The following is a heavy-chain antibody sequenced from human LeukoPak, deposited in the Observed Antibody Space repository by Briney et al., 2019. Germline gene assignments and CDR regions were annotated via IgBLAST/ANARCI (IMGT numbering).Heavy chain of an antibody. CDR1: GFTFSSYA. V-gene: IGHV3-64*01. CDR2: ISSNGGST. J-gene: IGHJ4*02. D-gene: IGHD2-2*02. CDR3: AWSCSSTSCYSAY. Sequence: GGSLRLSCAASGFTFSSYAMHWVRQAPGKGLEYVSAISSNGGSTYYANSVRGRFTISRDNSRNTLYLQMGSLRAEDMAVYYCAWSCSSTSCYSAYWGQGTLVTVSS.